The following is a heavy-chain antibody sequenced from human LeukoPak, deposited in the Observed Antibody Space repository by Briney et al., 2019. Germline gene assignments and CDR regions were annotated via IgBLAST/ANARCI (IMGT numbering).Heavy chain of an antibody. Sequence: ASVTVSCKASGYTFTSYYMHWVRQAPGQGLEWMGIINPSGGSTSYAQKFQGRVTMTRDTSTSTVYMELSSLRSEDTAVYYCARDDNPDYGDYSTWFDPWGQGTLVAVSS. J-gene: IGHJ5*02. CDR1: GYTFTSYY. D-gene: IGHD4-17*01. V-gene: IGHV1-46*01. CDR3: ARDDNPDYGDYSTWFDP. CDR2: INPSGGST.